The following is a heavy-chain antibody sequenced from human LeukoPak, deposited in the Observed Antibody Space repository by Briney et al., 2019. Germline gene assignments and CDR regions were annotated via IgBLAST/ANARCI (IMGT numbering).Heavy chain of an antibody. V-gene: IGHV3-30*18. Sequence: GGSLRLSCAASGFTFSSYGMHWVRQAPGKGLEWVAVILSDGSKEFYTDSVKGRFTISRDNSKNTLYLQMNSLRAEDTAVYYCAKVPYYYGSGSYFDYWGQGTLVTVSS. CDR3: AKVPYYYGSGSYFDY. CDR2: ILSDGSKE. J-gene: IGHJ4*02. CDR1: GFTFSSYG. D-gene: IGHD3-10*01.